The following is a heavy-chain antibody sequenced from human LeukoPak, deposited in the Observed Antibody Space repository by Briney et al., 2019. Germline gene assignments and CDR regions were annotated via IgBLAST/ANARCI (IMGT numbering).Heavy chain of an antibody. CDR3: ARSYYYDSSGYFRN. V-gene: IGHV4-34*01. CDR2: INHSGST. J-gene: IGHJ4*02. Sequence: SETLSLTCTVSGGSIKSDYWSLIRQSPGEGLEWMGEINHSGSTNYNPSLKSRVTISVDTSKNQFSLKLSSVTAADTAVYYCARSYYYDSSGYFRNWGQGTLVTVSS. D-gene: IGHD3-22*01. CDR1: GGSIKSDY.